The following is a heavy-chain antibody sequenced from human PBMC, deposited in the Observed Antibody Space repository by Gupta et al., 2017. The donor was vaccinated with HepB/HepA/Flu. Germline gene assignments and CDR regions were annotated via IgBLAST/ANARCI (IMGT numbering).Heavy chain of an antibody. CDR1: GFSFSSYA. Sequence: EVQLLESGGGLVQPGGSRRLSCVASGFSFSSYAMGWVRQAPGKGLEWVSAISGSGGRTYYADSLKGRFTISRDNSKNKLYLQMNSLRAEDTAIYYCANGKISNYYYYYGLDVWGQGTTVTVSS. V-gene: IGHV3-23*01. J-gene: IGHJ6*02. D-gene: IGHD4-11*01. CDR3: ANGKISNYYYYYGLDV. CDR2: ISGSGGRT.